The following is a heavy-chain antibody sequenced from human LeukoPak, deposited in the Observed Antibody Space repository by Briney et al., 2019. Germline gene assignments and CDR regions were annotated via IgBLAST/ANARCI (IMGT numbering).Heavy chain of an antibody. CDR3: AKSGYNRFDY. J-gene: IGHJ4*02. CDR1: GFTFSSSA. D-gene: IGHD5-24*01. Sequence: GGSLRLSCAASGFTFSSSAMSWVRQAPGKGLEWVSTISGSGSGGSTYYADSVKGRFTISRDNSKNTLYLQMNSLRAEDTAVYYCAKSGYNRFDYWGQGTLVTVSS. CDR2: ISGSGSGGST. V-gene: IGHV3-23*01.